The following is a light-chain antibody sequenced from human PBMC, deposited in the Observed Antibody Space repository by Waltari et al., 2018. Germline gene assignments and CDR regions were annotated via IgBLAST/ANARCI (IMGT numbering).Light chain of an antibody. CDR2: EVS. V-gene: IGLV2-23*02. CDR3: CSYAGSSTLYV. Sequence: QSALTPPASVSGSPGQSLTISRTGTRSDIGSYHVVSWYQQHPGKAPKLMIYEVSKRPSGVSIRFSGSKSGNTASLTISGLQAEDEADYYCCSYAGSSTLYVFGTGTKVTVL. CDR1: RSDIGSYHV. J-gene: IGLJ1*01.